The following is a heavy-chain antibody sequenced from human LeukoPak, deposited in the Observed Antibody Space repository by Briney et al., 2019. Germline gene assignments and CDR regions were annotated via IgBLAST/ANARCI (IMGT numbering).Heavy chain of an antibody. CDR2: ISGSGGSR. Sequence: GGSLRLSCAASGFTFSSYAMSWVRQAAGKGVEWVSAISGSGGSRYYADSVKGRFTISRDNSKNTLYLQMNSLRAEGTAVYYCAKVRDFWPYMDVWGKGTTVTVSS. D-gene: IGHD3-3*01. CDR3: AKVRDFWPYMDV. V-gene: IGHV3-23*01. CDR1: GFTFSSYA. J-gene: IGHJ6*03.